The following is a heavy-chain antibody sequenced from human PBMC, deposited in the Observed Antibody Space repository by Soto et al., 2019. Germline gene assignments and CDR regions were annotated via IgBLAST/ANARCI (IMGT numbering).Heavy chain of an antibody. CDR2: IYNDGTYS. CDR3: TRGPRPISTGTGAY. J-gene: IGHJ4*02. V-gene: IGHV3-74*01. Sequence: GGSLRLSCAASGFIFKMYWMHWVRQSPGKGLVWLSRIYNDGTYSDYADSVRGRFTISRDNVKDTLYLQMNNLRAEDSGLYYCTRGPRPISTGTGAYWGQGTQVNVSS. CDR1: GFIFKMYW. D-gene: IGHD3-10*01.